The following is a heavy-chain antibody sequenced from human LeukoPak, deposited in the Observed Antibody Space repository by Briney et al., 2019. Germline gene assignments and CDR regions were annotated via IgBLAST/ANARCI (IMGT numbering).Heavy chain of an antibody. Sequence: PSGTLSLTCAVSGGSISSSNWWSWVHQPPGKGLEWIGEIYHSGSTNYNPSLKSRVTISVDKSKNQFSLKLSSVTAADTAVYYCARDTVPAALYYYYGMDVWGKGTTVTVSS. J-gene: IGHJ6*04. V-gene: IGHV4-4*02. CDR2: IYHSGST. D-gene: IGHD2-2*01. CDR1: GGSISSSNW. CDR3: ARDTVPAALYYYYGMDV.